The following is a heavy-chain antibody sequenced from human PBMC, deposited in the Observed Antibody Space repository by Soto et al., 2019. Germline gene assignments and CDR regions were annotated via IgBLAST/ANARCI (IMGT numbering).Heavy chain of an antibody. CDR1: GFTCSSYA. D-gene: IGHD6-19*01. V-gene: IGHV3-30-3*01. CDR3: ARDEGGAVYSSGFDY. Sequence: RWSLRRSCAASGFTCSSYAMHWVRQAPGKGLEWVAVISYDGSNKYYADSVKGRFTISRDNSKNTLYLQMNSLRAEDTAVYYYARDEGGAVYSSGFDYWGQGTLVTVSS. J-gene: IGHJ4*02. CDR2: ISYDGSNK.